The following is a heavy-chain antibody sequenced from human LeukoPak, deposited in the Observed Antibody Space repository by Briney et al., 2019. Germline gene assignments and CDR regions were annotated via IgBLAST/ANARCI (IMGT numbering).Heavy chain of an antibody. D-gene: IGHD3-22*01. Sequence: SGPTLVKPTQTLTLTCTFSGFSLSTSGVGVGWIRQPRGKPLDWLALIYWNDDKRYSPSLKSRLTITKDTSKNQVVLTMTNMDPVDTATYYCAHTEYYYDSSGYDYWGQRTLVTVSS. V-gene: IGHV2-5*01. CDR3: AHTEYYYDSSGYDY. CDR1: GFSLSTSGVG. CDR2: IYWNDDK. J-gene: IGHJ4*02.